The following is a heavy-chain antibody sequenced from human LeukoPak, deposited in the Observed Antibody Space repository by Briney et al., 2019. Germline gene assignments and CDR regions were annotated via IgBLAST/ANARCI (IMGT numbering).Heavy chain of an antibody. CDR3: ARGDCSSTSCYLDY. Sequence: SETLSLTCAVYGGSFSGYYWSWIRQPPGKGLEWIGEINHSGSTNYNPSLKSRVTISVDTSKNQFSLKLSPVTAADTAVYYCARGDCSSTSCYLDYWGQGTLVTVSS. J-gene: IGHJ4*02. D-gene: IGHD2-2*01. V-gene: IGHV4-34*01. CDR2: INHSGST. CDR1: GGSFSGYY.